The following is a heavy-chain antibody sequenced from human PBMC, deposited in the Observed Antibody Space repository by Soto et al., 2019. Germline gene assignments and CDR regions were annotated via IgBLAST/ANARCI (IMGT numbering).Heavy chain of an antibody. J-gene: IGHJ4*02. CDR3: ARDGYNSVGYFY. D-gene: IGHD5-12*01. CDR1: GFTFSSYS. V-gene: IGHV3-21*01. CDR2: ISSGSSNK. Sequence: GGSLRLSCAASGFTFSSYSMNWVRQAPGKGLERVSSISSGSSNKYYADSVKGRFTVSRDNAKNSLYLQMSSLRVEDTAIYYCARDGYNSVGYFYWGQGTLVTVSS.